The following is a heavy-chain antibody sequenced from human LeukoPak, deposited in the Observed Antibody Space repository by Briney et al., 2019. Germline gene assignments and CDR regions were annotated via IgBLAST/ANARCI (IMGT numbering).Heavy chain of an antibody. Sequence: GSLRLSCAASGFTFSSYATNWVRQPPGKGLEWIGEIYHSGSTNYNPSLKSRVTITVDKSKNQFSLNVSSVTAADTAVYYCARAEVVGAHLRSGYFQHWGQGTLVIVSS. J-gene: IGHJ1*01. CDR2: IYHSGST. CDR1: GFTFSSYAT. CDR3: ARAEVVGAHLRSGYFQH. D-gene: IGHD1-26*01. V-gene: IGHV4-4*02.